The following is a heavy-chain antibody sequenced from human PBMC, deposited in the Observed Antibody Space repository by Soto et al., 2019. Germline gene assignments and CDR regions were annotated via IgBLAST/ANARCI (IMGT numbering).Heavy chain of an antibody. CDR1: GLTMSTYA. Sequence: PGGSLRLSCGGNGLTMSTYAMSWVRQAAGKGLEWVSTIAGVDIFYADSVQGRFTISIDNSKNLLFLQMNSLTADDTATYYCAKDHFKGNGIYDGFDVWGQGTTVTVSS. V-gene: IGHV3-23*01. J-gene: IGHJ3*01. D-gene: IGHD1-20*01. CDR3: AKDHFKGNGIYDGFDV. CDR2: IAGVDI.